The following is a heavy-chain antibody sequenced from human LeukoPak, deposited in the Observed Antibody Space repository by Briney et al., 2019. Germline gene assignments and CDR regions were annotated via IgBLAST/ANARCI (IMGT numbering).Heavy chain of an antibody. Sequence: PPHTLSLTCAISGDSVSNNSAVGIWITQSPARGLEWLGNTYYRSKWYNDYAVSVKSRITINPYTSKNQFSLQLNSVTPEDTAVYYCARDDSGGYRSAAFDIWGQGTMVTVSA. CDR3: ARDDSGGYRSAAFDI. D-gene: IGHD1-26*01. CDR2: TYYRSKWYN. CDR1: GDSVSNNSAV. J-gene: IGHJ3*02. V-gene: IGHV6-1*01.